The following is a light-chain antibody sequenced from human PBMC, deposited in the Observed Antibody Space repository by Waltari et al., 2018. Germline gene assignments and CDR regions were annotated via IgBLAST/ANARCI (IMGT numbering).Light chain of an antibody. CDR2: DAS. J-gene: IGKJ4*01. CDR1: QSVTSS. V-gene: IGKV3-11*01. Sequence: EIVLTQSPATLSLSPGERATLSCRASQSVTSSLGWYQQKPGQAPRLLIYDASNRATGTPARFSGSGSGTDFTLTISSLEPEDFAVYYCQQNSNLLTFGGGTKVEIK. CDR3: QQNSNLLT.